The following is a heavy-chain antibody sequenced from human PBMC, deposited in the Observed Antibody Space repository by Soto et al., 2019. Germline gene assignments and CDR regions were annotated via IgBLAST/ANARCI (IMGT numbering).Heavy chain of an antibody. J-gene: IGHJ6*02. D-gene: IGHD6-13*01. CDR1: GFTFSSYG. Sequence: GGSLRLSCAASGFTFSSYGMHWVRQAPGKGLEWVAVISYDGSNKYYADSVKGRFTISRDNSKNTLYLQMNSLRAEDTAVYYCAKERIAAGRPYYYYGMDVWGQGTTVTVSS. V-gene: IGHV3-30*18. CDR3: AKERIAAGRPYYYYGMDV. CDR2: ISYDGSNK.